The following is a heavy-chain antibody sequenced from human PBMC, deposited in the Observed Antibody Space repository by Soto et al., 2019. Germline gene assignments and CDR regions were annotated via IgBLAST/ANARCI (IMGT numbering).Heavy chain of an antibody. J-gene: IGHJ4*02. CDR1: GYSFTSYY. CDR2: IDPADSST. D-gene: IGHD3-22*01. Sequence: GESLKISCKGSGYSFTSYYISWVRQMPGKGLEWMGRIDPADSSTNYSPSFQGHVTISADKSIRTAYLQWSSLKASDTAMYYCATTGYYDSSGYLYYWGQGALVTVSS. V-gene: IGHV5-10-1*01. CDR3: ATTGYYDSSGYLYY.